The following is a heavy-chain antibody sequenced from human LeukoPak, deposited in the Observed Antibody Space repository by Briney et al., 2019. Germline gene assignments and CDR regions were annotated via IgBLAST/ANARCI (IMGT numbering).Heavy chain of an antibody. CDR3: AREGYCSSTSCYWFMNWFDP. Sequence: GGSLRLSCVASGFTFSSYEMNWVRQAPGKGLEWVSYIDSVDASRYYADSLKGRFTISRDNAKKTLYLQMNSLRAEDTAVYYCAREGYCSSTSCYWFMNWFDPWGQGTLVTVSS. CDR2: IDSVDASR. V-gene: IGHV3-48*03. CDR1: GFTFSSYE. J-gene: IGHJ5*02. D-gene: IGHD2-2*01.